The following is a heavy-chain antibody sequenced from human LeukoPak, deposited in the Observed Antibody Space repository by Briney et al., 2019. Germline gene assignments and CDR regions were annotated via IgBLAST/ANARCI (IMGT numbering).Heavy chain of an antibody. CDR3: ARDINNGYGFLDH. CDR2: IYHSGST. J-gene: IGHJ4*02. V-gene: IGHV4-4*02. D-gene: IGHD5-12*01. Sequence: SGTLSLTCAVSGGSISSSNWWSWVRQPPGKGLEWIGEIYHSGSTNYNPSLKSRVTISVDKSKNQFSLKLNSVTAADTAVYYCARDINNGYGFLDHWGQGTLVTVSS. CDR1: GGSISSSNW.